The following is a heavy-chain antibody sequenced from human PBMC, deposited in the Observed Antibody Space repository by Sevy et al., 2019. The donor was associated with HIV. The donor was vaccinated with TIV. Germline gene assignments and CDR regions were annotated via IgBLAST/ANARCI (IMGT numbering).Heavy chain of an antibody. J-gene: IGHJ1*01. V-gene: IGHV3-30*04. CDR3: AGGENDDEFFQY. CDR1: GFIFSNFA. D-gene: IGHD3-16*01. CDR2: TSYDGSHK. Sequence: GGSLRLSCTVSGFIFSNFAMHWVRQAPGKGLEWVAVTSYDGSHKYYADSGKGRFTVSRDNSRNILSLEMNSLRRDDTAVYYWAGGENDDEFFQYWGQGTLVTVSS.